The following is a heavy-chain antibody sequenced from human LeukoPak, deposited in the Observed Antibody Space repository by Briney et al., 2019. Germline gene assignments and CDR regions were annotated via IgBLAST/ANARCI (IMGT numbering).Heavy chain of an antibody. CDR3: ARDLNLWLASDAFDI. V-gene: IGHV3-21*01. D-gene: IGHD6-19*01. Sequence: NPGGSLRLSCAASGFTFSSYSMNWVRQAPGKGLEWVSSISSSSSYIYYADSVKGRFTISRDNAKNSLYLQMNSLRAEDAAVYYCARDLNLWLASDAFDIWGQGTMVTVSS. J-gene: IGHJ3*02. CDR2: ISSSSSYI. CDR1: GFTFSSYS.